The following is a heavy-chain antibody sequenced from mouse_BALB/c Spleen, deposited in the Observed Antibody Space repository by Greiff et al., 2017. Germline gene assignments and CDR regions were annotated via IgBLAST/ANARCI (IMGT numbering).Heavy chain of an antibody. Sequence: EVQLQESGAELVRPGALVKLSCKASGFNIKDYYMHWVKQRPEQGLEWIGWIDPENGNTIYDPKFQGKASITADTSSNTAYLQLSSLTSEDTAVYYCARGYGNYGAWFAYWGQGTLVTVSA. J-gene: IGHJ3*01. CDR2: IDPENGNT. CDR1: GFNIKDYY. V-gene: IGHV14-1*02. CDR3: ARGYGNYGAWFAY. D-gene: IGHD2-10*02.